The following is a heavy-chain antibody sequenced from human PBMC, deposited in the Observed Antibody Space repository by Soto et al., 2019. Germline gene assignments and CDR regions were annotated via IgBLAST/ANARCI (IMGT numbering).Heavy chain of an antibody. CDR2: IYPSGST. CDR3: AKDDYGDYGLDP. V-gene: IGHV4-30-2*01. D-gene: IGHD4-17*01. Sequence: SETLSLTCAASGGSISSGGYSWSWIRQPPGQGLEWIGYIYPSGSTYYNPSLKSRVTISVDMSKNQFSLKLSSVTAADTAVYYCAKDDYGDYGLDPWGQGTLVTVSS. CDR1: GGSISSGGYS. J-gene: IGHJ5*02.